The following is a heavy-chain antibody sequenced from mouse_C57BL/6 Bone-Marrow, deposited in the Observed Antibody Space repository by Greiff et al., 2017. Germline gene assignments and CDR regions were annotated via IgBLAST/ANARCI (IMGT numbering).Heavy chain of an antibody. V-gene: IGHV5-4*03. CDR1: GFTFSSYA. CDR2: ISDGGSYT. CDR3: ASIQRVYFDY. Sequence: EVKLVESGGGLVKPGGSLKLSCAASGFTFSSYAMSWVRQTPEKRLEWVATISDGGSYTYYPDNVKGRFTISRDNAKNNLYLQMSHLKSEDTARYYCASIQRVYFDYWGQGTTLTVSS. J-gene: IGHJ2*01.